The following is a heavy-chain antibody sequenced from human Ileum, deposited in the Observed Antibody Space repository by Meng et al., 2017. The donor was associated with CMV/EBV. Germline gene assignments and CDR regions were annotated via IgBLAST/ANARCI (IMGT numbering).Heavy chain of an antibody. J-gene: IGHJ4*02. D-gene: IGHD2-2*01. V-gene: IGHV4-34*01. CDR3: ARRVVPAAIGY. Sequence: SLPCAVYGASIGGYYWTWIRQPPGRGLEWIGEIHQTGTTNYNPSLKSRVTISLDTSKNQFSLRLNSVTAADTALYYCARRVVPAAIGYWGQGALVTVSS. CDR2: IHQTGTT. CDR1: GASIGGYY.